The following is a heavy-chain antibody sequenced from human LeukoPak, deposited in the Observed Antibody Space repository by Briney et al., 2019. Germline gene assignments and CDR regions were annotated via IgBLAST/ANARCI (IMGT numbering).Heavy chain of an antibody. V-gene: IGHV3-9*03. D-gene: IGHD3-22*01. Sequence: GGSLRLSCAASGFTFDDYAMHWVRQAPGKGLEWVSGISWNSGSIDYADSVKGRFTISRDNAKNSLYLQMSSLRVEDMAFYYCAKGQYYQDRSGSPFDYWGQGTLVTVSS. CDR3: AKGQYYQDRSGSPFDY. CDR2: ISWNSGSI. CDR1: GFTFDDYA. J-gene: IGHJ4*02.